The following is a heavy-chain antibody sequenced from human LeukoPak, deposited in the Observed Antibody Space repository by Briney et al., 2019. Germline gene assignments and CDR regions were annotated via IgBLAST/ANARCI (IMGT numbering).Heavy chain of an antibody. CDR3: ARVFQVGAITRVGFDY. Sequence: SETLSLTCTVSGGSISSYYWSWIRQPAGKGLEWIGRIYTSGSTYYNPSLKSRVTISVDTSKNQFSLKLSSVTAADTAVYYCARVFQVGAITRVGFDYWGQGTLVTVSS. J-gene: IGHJ4*02. CDR1: GGSISSYY. CDR2: IYTSGST. D-gene: IGHD1-26*01. V-gene: IGHV4-4*07.